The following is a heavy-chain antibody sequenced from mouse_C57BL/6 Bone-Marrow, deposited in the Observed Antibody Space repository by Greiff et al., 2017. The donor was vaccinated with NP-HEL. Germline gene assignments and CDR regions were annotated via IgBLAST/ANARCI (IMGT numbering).Heavy chain of an antibody. CDR1: GFTFSDAW. CDR2: IRNKANNHAT. V-gene: IGHV6-6*01. CDR3: TRITTVVARNYFDY. D-gene: IGHD1-1*01. J-gene: IGHJ2*01. Sequence: EVKVEESGGGLVQPGGSMKLSCAASGFTFSDAWMDWVRQSPEKGLEWVAEIRNKANNHATYYAESVKGRFTISRDDSKISVYLQMNSLRAEDTVMYYCTRITTVVARNYFDYWGQGTTLTVSS.